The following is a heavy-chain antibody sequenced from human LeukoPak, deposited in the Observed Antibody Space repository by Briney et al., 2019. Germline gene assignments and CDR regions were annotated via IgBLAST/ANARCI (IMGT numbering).Heavy chain of an antibody. Sequence: GGSLRLSCAASGFTFSSYGMHWVRQAPGKGLEWVAVIWYDGSNKYYADSVKGRFTISRDNSKSTLYLQMNSLRAEDTAVYYCARDREAARYDYWGQGTLVTVSS. J-gene: IGHJ4*02. D-gene: IGHD6-6*01. CDR2: IWYDGSNK. V-gene: IGHV3-33*01. CDR3: ARDREAARYDY. CDR1: GFTFSSYG.